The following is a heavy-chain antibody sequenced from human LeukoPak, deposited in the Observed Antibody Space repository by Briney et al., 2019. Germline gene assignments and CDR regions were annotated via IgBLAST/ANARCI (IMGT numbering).Heavy chain of an antibody. CDR2: ITNNGGNT. V-gene: IGHV3-64D*06. CDR1: GFTFSSYT. D-gene: IGHD3-9*01. CDR3: VIVRGYFDSSGSDY. J-gene: IGHJ4*02. Sequence: GGSLRLSCSASGFTFSSYTIHWVRQAPGKGLEFVSAITNNGGNTYYADSVKGGFTISRDNSKNTVYLQMSSLRAEDTAVYYCVIVRGYFDSSGSDYWGQGTLVTVSS.